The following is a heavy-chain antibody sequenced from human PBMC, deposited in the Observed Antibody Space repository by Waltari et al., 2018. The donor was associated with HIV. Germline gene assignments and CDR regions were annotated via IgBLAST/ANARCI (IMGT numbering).Heavy chain of an antibody. V-gene: IGHV3-7*01. CDR1: GFTFSSYW. J-gene: IGHJ3*02. D-gene: IGHD1-26*01. CDR2: IKQDGSEK. Sequence: EVQLVESGGGLVQPGGSLRLSCAASGFTFSSYWMNWVRQAPGKGLEWVATIKQDGSEKYYVDSGKGRFTISRDNAKNSLYLQMNSLRAEDTAVYYCARDGSRGWDLLLAFDIWGQGTMVTVSS. CDR3: ARDGSRGWDLLLAFDI.